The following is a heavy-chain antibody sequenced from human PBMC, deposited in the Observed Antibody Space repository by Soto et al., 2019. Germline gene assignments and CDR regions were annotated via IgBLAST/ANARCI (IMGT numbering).Heavy chain of an antibody. D-gene: IGHD3-10*01. V-gene: IGHV3-49*04. CDR3: SSRGVTVGDPSTYEIDV. CDR2: IRSQPYGGTP. J-gene: IGHJ6*02. CDR1: GFTFGSYA. Sequence: GGSLRLSCTASGFTFGSYALNWVRQAPGQGLEWVGFIRSQPYGGTPEYAASVKGRFSISRDDSKSIVYLQMNSLKTDDTGMYYCSSRGVTVGDPSTYEIDVSGQETSVTVSS.